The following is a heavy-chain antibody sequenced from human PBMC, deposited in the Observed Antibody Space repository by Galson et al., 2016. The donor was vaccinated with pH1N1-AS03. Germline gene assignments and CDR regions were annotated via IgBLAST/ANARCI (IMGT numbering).Heavy chain of an antibody. J-gene: IGHJ6*02. CDR2: IYPADSST. CDR1: GYTFSNHW. V-gene: IGHV5-51*01. Sequence: QSGAEVKKPGESLKISCKVSGYTFSNHWIGWVRQMPGKGLEWVGIIYPADSSTTYSPSFQGQVTISADQSISTAYLQWSSLRASDTAMYFCAGQQGGRGSGLRWLFWYGMDVWGQGTTVIFSS. CDR3: AGQQGGRGSGLRWLFWYGMDV. D-gene: IGHD2-21*01.